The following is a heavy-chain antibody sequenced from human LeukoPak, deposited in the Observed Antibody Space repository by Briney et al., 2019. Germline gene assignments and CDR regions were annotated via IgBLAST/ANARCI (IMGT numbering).Heavy chain of an antibody. D-gene: IGHD3-3*01. V-gene: IGHV1-18*01. CDR1: GYTFTSYG. CDR2: ISAYNGNT. J-gene: IGHJ5*02. CDR3: ARGGEGRGYYDFWSGYVSWFDP. Sequence: GASVKVSCKASGYTFTSYGISWVRQAPGQGLEWMGWISAYNGNTNYAQKLQGRVTMTTDTSTSTAYMELRSLRSDDTAVYYCARGGEGRGYYDFWSGYVSWFDPWGQGTLVTVSS.